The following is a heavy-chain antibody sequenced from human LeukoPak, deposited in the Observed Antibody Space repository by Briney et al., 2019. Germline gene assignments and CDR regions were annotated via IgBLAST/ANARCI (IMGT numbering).Heavy chain of an antibody. CDR3: ARGVPGYDFWSGYYFYYYYMDV. CDR1: GGSFSGYY. V-gene: IGHV4-34*01. D-gene: IGHD3-3*01. CDR2: INHSGST. Sequence: SETLSLTCAVYGGSFSGYYWSWTRQPPGKGLEWIGEINHSGSTNHNPSLKSRVTISVDTSKNQFSLKLSSVTAADTAVYYCARGVPGYDFWSGYYFYYYYMDVWGKGTTVAVSS. J-gene: IGHJ6*03.